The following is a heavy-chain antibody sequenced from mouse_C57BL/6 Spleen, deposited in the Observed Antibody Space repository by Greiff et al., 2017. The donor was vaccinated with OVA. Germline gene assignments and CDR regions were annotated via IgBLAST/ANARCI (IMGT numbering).Heavy chain of an antibody. Sequence: EVKLQESGPGLVKPSQSLSLTCSVTGYSITSGYYWNWIRQFPGNKLEWMGYISYDGSNNYNPSLKNRISITRDTSKNQFFLKLNSVTTEDTATYYCARNYDYGDYAMDYWGQGTSVTVSS. CDR1: GYSITSGYY. CDR3: ARNYDYGDYAMDY. V-gene: IGHV3-6*01. CDR2: ISYDGSN. D-gene: IGHD2-4*01. J-gene: IGHJ4*01.